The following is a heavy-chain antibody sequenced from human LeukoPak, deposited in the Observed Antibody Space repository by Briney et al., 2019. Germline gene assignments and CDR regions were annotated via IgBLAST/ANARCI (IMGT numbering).Heavy chain of an antibody. J-gene: IGHJ6*03. D-gene: IGHD2-15*01. CDR3: AREATYCSGGSCYSNYYYYMDV. CDR1: GGSISSYY. Sequence: PSETLSLTCTVSGGSISSYYWSWIRQPPGKGLEWIGYIYYSGSTNYNPSLKSRLTISVDTSKNQFSLKLSSATAADTAVYYCAREATYCSGGSCYSNYYYYMDVWGKGTTVTVSS. CDR2: IYYSGST. V-gene: IGHV4-59*01.